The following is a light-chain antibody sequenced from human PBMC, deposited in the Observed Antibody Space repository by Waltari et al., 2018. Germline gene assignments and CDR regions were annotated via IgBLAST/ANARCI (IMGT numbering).Light chain of an antibody. V-gene: IGLV3-1*01. CDR1: TLGDKY. CDR3: QAWDSSTVV. Sequence: SYELTQPPSLSVSPGQTASITCSGDTLGDKYVCWYQQKPGQSPVLVIYQDTKRPSGIPERFSGSNSGNAATLTISGTQAMDEADYYCQAWDSSTVVFGGGTKLTVL. CDR2: QDT. J-gene: IGLJ2*01.